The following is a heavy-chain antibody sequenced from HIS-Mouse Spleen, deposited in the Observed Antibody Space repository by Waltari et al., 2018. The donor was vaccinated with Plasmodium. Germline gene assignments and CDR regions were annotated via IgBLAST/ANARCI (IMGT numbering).Heavy chain of an antibody. V-gene: IGHV3-7*01. CDR3: ASSWYWYFDL. CDR1: GFTFSSYW. D-gene: IGHD6-13*01. J-gene: IGHJ2*01. Sequence: EVQLVESGGGLVQPGGSLRLSCAASGFTFSSYWMSWVRQGPGKGVEWVANIKQDGSEKYYVDSVNGRFTISRDNAKNSLYLQMNSLRAEDTAVYYCASSWYWYFDLWGRGTLVTVSS. CDR2: IKQDGSEK.